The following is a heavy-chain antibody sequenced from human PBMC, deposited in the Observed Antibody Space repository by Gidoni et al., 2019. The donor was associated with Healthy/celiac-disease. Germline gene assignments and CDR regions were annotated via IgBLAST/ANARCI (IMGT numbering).Heavy chain of an antibody. CDR3: ARAPYYYGSGSFFDY. D-gene: IGHD3-10*01. V-gene: IGHV3-48*02. CDR1: VFTFSSYS. J-gene: IGHJ4*02. Sequence: EVQLVESGGGLVQHGGSLRLSCAASVFTFSSYSMNWVRQAPGKGLEWVSYISSSSSTIYYADSVKGRFTISRDNAKNSLYLQMNSLRDEDTAVYYCARAPYYYGSGSFFDYWGQGTLVTVSS. CDR2: ISSSSSTI.